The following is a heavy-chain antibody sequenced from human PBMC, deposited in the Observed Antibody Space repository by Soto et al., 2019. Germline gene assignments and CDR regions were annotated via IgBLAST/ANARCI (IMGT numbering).Heavy chain of an antibody. J-gene: IGHJ6*02. CDR2: ISSSSSYI. V-gene: IGHV3-21*01. Sequence: PGGSLRLSCAASGFTFSSYSMNWVRQAPGKGLEWVSSISSSSSYIYYADSVKGRFTISRDNAKSSLYLQMNSLRAEDTAVYYCARVQGVMITFGGVPGMDVWGQGTTVTVSS. CDR1: GFTFSSYS. D-gene: IGHD3-16*01. CDR3: ARVQGVMITFGGVPGMDV.